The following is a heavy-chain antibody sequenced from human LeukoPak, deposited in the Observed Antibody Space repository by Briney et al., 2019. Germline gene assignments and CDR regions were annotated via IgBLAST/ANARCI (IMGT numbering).Heavy chain of an antibody. CDR2: INHSGST. CDR3: ARGQDIVVVPAAIAKPFDY. J-gene: IGHJ4*02. D-gene: IGHD2-2*01. Sequence: PSEILSLTCAVYGGSFSGYYWSWIRQPPGKGLECIGEINHSGSTNYNPSLKSRVTISVDTSKNQFSLKLSSVTAADTAVYYCARGQDIVVVPAAIAKPFDYWGQGTLVTVSS. V-gene: IGHV4-34*01. CDR1: GGSFSGYY.